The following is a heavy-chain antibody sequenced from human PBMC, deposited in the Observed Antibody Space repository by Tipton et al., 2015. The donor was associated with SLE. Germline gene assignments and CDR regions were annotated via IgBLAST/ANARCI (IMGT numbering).Heavy chain of an antibody. V-gene: IGHV4-34*01. CDR2: INHSGST. CDR3: ARSRPGIAAAGSYWYFDL. D-gene: IGHD6-13*01. Sequence: TLSLTCAVYGGSFSGYYWSWIRQPPGKGLEWIGEINHSGSTNYNPSLKSRVTISVDTSKNQFSLKLSSVTAADTAVYYCARSRPGIAAAGSYWYFDLWGRGTLVTVSS. CDR1: GGSFSGYY. J-gene: IGHJ2*01.